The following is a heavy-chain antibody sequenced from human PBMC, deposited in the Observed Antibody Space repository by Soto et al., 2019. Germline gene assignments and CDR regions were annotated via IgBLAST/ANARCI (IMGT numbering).Heavy chain of an antibody. J-gene: IGHJ4*02. CDR1: GESFSGHI. CDR3: ARGLITGSHYSGGWYYFDS. CDR2: INHSGSA. D-gene: IGHD6-19*01. V-gene: IGHV4-34*01. Sequence: QVQLQQSGAGLLKPSETLSLTCAVYGESFSGHIWTWIRQTPGKGLQWIGQINHSGSASYNPSLKRRVTISVHTSNIQFSLELSSVTAADTAVYYCARGLITGSHYSGGWYYFDSWGQGTQVTVSS.